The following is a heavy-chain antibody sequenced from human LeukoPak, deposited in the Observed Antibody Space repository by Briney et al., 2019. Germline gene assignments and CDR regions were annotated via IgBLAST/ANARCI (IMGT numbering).Heavy chain of an antibody. D-gene: IGHD6-19*01. CDR3: ARGMGYSSGWYFDY. V-gene: IGHV1-69*13. Sequence: ASVKVFCKASGYTFTSYGINWVRQAPGQGLEWMGGIIPIFGTANYAQKFQGRVTITADESTSTAYMELSSLRSEDTAVYYCARGMGYSSGWYFDYWGQGTLVTVSS. J-gene: IGHJ4*02. CDR2: IIPIFGTA. CDR1: GYTFTSYG.